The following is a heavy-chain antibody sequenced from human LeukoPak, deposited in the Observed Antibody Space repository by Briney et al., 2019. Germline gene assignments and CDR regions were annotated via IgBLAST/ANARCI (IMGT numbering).Heavy chain of an antibody. J-gene: IGHJ4*02. D-gene: IGHD4-23*01. V-gene: IGHV3-64*01. CDR1: GFTFSSYA. CDR2: ISSNGGST. Sequence: GGSLRLSCVASGFTFSSYAMHWVRQAPGKGLEFVSGISSNGGSTYYANSVKGRFTISRDNSKNTLYLQMGRLRAEDMAVYYCARAEGALYGGYSFSGYWGQGTLVTVSS. CDR3: ARAEGALYGGYSFSGY.